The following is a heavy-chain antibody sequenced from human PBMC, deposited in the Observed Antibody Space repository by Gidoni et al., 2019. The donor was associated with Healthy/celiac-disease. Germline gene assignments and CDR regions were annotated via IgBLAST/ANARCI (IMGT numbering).Heavy chain of an antibody. V-gene: IGHV3-21*01. CDR3: ARDPYGDYVSFDY. J-gene: IGHJ4*02. CDR1: GFTFSSYS. D-gene: IGHD4-17*01. Sequence: EVQLVESGGGLVKPGGSLRLSCAASGFTFSSYSRNWVRQAPGKGLEWVSSISSSSSYIYYADSVKGRFTISRDNAKNSLYLQMNSLRAEDTAVYYCARDPYGDYVSFDYWGQGTLVTVSS. CDR2: ISSSSSYI.